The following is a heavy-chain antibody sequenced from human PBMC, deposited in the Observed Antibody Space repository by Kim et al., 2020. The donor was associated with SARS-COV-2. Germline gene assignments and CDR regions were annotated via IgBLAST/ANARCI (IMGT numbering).Heavy chain of an antibody. CDR3: AKISRALWFGELEDSFDY. D-gene: IGHD3-10*01. V-gene: IGHV3-23*01. CDR1: GFTFSSYA. CDR2: ISGSGGST. Sequence: GGSLRLSCAASGFTFSSYAMSWVRQAPGKGLEWVSAISGSGGSTYYADSVKGRFTISRDNSKNTLYLQMNSLRAEDTAVYYCAKISRALWFGELEDSFDYWGQGTLVTVSS. J-gene: IGHJ4*02.